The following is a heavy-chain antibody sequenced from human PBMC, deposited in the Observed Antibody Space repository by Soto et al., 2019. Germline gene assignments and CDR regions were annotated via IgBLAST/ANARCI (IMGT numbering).Heavy chain of an antibody. CDR2: ISYDGSNK. V-gene: IGHV3-30*18. D-gene: IGHD3-22*01. J-gene: IGHJ3*02. Sequence: RSLRRSCAGCGVTVSRYGLHWVRQAQFKCLEWVAFISYDGSNKYYADSVKGRFTISRDNSKNTLYLQMNSLRAEDTAVYYCAKVPYYYDSSGYDDFDIWGQGTMVTVSS. CDR1: GVTVSRYG. CDR3: AKVPYYYDSSGYDDFDI.